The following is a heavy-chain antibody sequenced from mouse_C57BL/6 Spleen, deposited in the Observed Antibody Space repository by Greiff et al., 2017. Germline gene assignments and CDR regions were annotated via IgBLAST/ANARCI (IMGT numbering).Heavy chain of an antibody. CDR3: ARSGDYDGSWFAY. Sequence: VKVVESGAELARPGASVKLSCKASGYTFTSYGISWVKQRTGQGLEWIGEIYPRSGNNYYNEKFKGKATLTADKSSSTAYMELRSLTSEDSAVYFCARSGDYDGSWFAYWGQGTLVTVSA. J-gene: IGHJ3*01. CDR1: GYTFTSYG. V-gene: IGHV1-81*01. CDR2: IYPRSGNN. D-gene: IGHD1-2*01.